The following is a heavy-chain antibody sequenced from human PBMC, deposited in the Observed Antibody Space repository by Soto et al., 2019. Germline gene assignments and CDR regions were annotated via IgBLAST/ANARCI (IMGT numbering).Heavy chain of an antibody. CDR3: ASSAIVGREVNTWFDP. CDR2: IYYSGST. CDR1: GGSISSYY. J-gene: IGHJ5*02. Sequence: PSETLSLTCTVSGGSISSYYWSWIRQPPGKGLEWIGYIYYSGSTNYNPSLKSRVTISVDTSKNQFSLRLSSVTAADTAVYYCASSAIVGREVNTWFDPWGQGTLVTVSS. D-gene: IGHD1-26*01. V-gene: IGHV4-59*01.